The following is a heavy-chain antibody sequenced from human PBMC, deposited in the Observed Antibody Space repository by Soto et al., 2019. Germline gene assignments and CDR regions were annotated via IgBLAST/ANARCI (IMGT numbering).Heavy chain of an antibody. Sequence: PGGSLRLSCAASGFTFSSYAMSWVRQAPGKGLEWVSAISGSGGSTYYADSVKGRFTISRDNSKNTLYLQMNSLRAEDTAVYYCAGIKYDFWSGYFYGMDVWGQGTTVTVSS. CDR2: ISGSGGST. V-gene: IGHV3-23*01. CDR3: AGIKYDFWSGYFYGMDV. CDR1: GFTFSSYA. J-gene: IGHJ6*02. D-gene: IGHD3-3*01.